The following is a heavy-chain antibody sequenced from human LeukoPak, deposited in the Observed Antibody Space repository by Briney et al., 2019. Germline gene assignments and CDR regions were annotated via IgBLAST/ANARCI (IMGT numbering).Heavy chain of an antibody. CDR3: ASLTSSWYQDWYFDL. CDR2: INHSGST. J-gene: IGHJ2*01. D-gene: IGHD6-13*01. V-gene: IGHV4-34*01. Sequence: PSGTLSLTCAVYGGSLSGYYWSWIRQPPEKGLEWIGEINHSGSTNYNPSLKSRVTMSVDTSKNQFSLKLSSVTAADTAVYYCASLTSSWYQDWYFDLWGRGTLVTVSS. CDR1: GGSLSGYY.